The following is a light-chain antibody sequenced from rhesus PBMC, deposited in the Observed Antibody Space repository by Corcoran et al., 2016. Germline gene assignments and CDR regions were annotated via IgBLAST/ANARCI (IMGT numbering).Light chain of an antibody. J-gene: IGKJ2*01. Sequence: DIVMTQTPLSLPVTPGEPASISCRSSQSLLHTDGYTYLAWYLQKPGQSPQLLIYGGSNRASGGPDRFSGSGSGTDLTLKISKVEAEDVGVYYCMQHKALPYSFGQGTKVEIK. V-gene: IGKV2-61*01. CDR3: MQHKALPYS. CDR2: GGS. CDR1: QSLLHTDGYTY.